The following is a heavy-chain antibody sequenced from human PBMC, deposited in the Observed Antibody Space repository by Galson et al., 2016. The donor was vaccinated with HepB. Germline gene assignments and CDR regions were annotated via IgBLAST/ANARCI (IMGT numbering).Heavy chain of an antibody. CDR2: ISGSGGGT. V-gene: IGHV3-23*01. Sequence: SLRLSCAASGFTFSSYAMSWVRQAPGKGLEWVSTISGSGGGTYDADSVKGRFTVSRDTSENTLYLQMNSLRAEDMAVYYCAKEYLRASYGYFDYWGQGILVTVSS. D-gene: IGHD1-26*01. CDR3: AKEYLRASYGYFDY. CDR1: GFTFSSYA. J-gene: IGHJ4*02.